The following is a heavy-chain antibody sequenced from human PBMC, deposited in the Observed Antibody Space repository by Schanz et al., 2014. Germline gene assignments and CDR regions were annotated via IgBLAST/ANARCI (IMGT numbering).Heavy chain of an antibody. CDR1: GFTFSSYW. Sequence: EVQLLESGGGLVQPGGSLRLSCSASGFTFSSYWMHWVRQVPGKGLVWVSYVSRSTPDIYYADSVKGRFTMSRDNAKNSVFLQMNSLRAEDTAVYYCVRDRRNADLDYWGQGTMVTVSS. J-gene: IGHJ3*01. V-gene: IGHV3-48*01. CDR3: VRDRRNADLDY. CDR2: VSRSTPDI. D-gene: IGHD1-1*01.